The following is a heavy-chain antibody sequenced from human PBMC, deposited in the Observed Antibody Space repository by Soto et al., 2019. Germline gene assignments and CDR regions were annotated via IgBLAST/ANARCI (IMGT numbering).Heavy chain of an antibody. CDR1: GGSISSGDYY. Sequence: PSETLSLTCTVSGGSISSGDYYWSWIRQPPGKGLERIGYIYYSGSTYYNPPLKSRVTISVDTSKNQFSLKLSSVTAADTAVYYCGSARGARYFDYWGQGTLFTVSS. CDR3: GSARGARYFDY. J-gene: IGHJ4*02. CDR2: IYYSGST. D-gene: IGHD2-15*01. V-gene: IGHV4-30-4*08.